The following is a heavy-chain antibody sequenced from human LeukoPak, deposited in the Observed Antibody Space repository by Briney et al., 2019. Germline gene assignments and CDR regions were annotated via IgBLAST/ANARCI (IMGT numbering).Heavy chain of an antibody. CDR3: AGHGGVGVIPDFDY. Sequence: SETLSLTCTVSGGSVSSGSYYWSWIRQPPGKGLEWIGYIYYSGSTNYNPSLKSRVTISVDTSKNQFSLKLSSVTAADTAVYYCAGHGGVGVIPDFDYWGPGTLVTVSS. D-gene: IGHD2-8*02. J-gene: IGHJ4*02. CDR1: GGSVSSGSYY. V-gene: IGHV4-61*01. CDR2: IYYSGST.